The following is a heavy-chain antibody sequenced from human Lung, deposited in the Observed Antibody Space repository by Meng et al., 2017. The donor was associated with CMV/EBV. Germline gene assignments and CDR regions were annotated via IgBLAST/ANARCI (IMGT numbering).Heavy chain of an antibody. Sequence: QVQLVQSGAEVKKPXXSLKLSCKASGYIFTDYYIHWVRQAPGQGLEWMGWINLNSGGTHDSQNFQGRVTMTTNTSISTAYMELSRLTSDDTAVYYCAGDKGWSGYDVWGQGTLVTVSS. CDR2: INLNSGGT. CDR1: GYIFTDYY. CDR3: AGDKGWSGYDV. J-gene: IGHJ4*02. V-gene: IGHV1-2*02. D-gene: IGHD3-3*01.